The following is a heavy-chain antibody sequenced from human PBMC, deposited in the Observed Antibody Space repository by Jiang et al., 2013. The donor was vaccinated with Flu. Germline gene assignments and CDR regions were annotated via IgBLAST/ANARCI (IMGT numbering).Heavy chain of an antibody. V-gene: IGHV4-4*09. D-gene: IGHD3-3*01. CDR2: IYTSGNT. CDR3: ARQITIFGLLRPGGTFDI. Sequence: GPGLVKPSETLSLTCTVSGGSISSSYWSWIRQPPGRGLEWIGYIYTSGNTIYNPSLKSRVTISADTSKNQFSLKLSSVTAADTAVYYCARQITIFGLLRPGGTFDIWGQGTMVTVSS. J-gene: IGHJ3*02. CDR1: GGSISSSY.